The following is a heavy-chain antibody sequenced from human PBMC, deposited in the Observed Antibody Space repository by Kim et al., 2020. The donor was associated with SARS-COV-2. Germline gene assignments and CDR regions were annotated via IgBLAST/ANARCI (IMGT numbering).Heavy chain of an antibody. V-gene: IGHV3-23*01. Sequence: TNDADSVKGQFTITRDIAKNTLYLQMNRLRAEDTAVYYWAKDPSTWETADLWGRGTLVTVSS. J-gene: IGHJ2*01. D-gene: IGHD5-18*01. CDR3: AKDPSTWETADL. CDR2: T.